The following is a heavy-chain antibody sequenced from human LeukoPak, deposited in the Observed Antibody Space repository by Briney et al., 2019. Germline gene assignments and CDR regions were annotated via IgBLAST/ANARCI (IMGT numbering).Heavy chain of an antibody. J-gene: IGHJ3*02. CDR3: ARDYYDIGLGADALDI. CDR1: VYSFTDYY. D-gene: IGHD3-22*01. V-gene: IGHV1-2*02. CDR2: INPNSGGT. Sequence: ASVKVSRKSSVYSFTDYYVHSVRQAPGQRLEWMGWINPNSGGTISAQKLQGRDTMTRDTSITTAYMELSRLRSDDTAVYYCARDYYDIGLGADALDIWGQGTMVTVSS.